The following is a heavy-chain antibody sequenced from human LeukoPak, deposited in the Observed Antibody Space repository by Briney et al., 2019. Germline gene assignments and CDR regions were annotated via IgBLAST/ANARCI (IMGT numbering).Heavy chain of an antibody. Sequence: GGSLRLSCAASGFTFDDYGLSWVRQAPGKGLEWVSSISSSSSYIYYADSVKGRFTISRDNAKNSLYLQMNSLRAEDTAVYYCAREHGYSSGWYYFDYWGQGTLVTVSS. CDR2: ISSSSSYI. J-gene: IGHJ4*02. D-gene: IGHD6-19*01. CDR3: AREHGYSSGWYYFDY. CDR1: GFTFDDYG. V-gene: IGHV3-21*01.